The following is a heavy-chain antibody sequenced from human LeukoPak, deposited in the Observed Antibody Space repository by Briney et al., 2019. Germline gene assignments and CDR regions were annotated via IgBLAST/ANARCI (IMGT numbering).Heavy chain of an antibody. CDR2: MNQDGSDT. CDR3: ATVFGY. Sequence: GGSLRLSCAVSGFTLSSDWMHWVRQAPGKGLEWVSRMNQDGSDTGYADSVKGRFTISRDNAKNTVYLQMNSLRAEDSAVYYCATVFGYWGQGTLVTVSS. CDR1: GFTLSSDW. J-gene: IGHJ4*02. V-gene: IGHV3-74*01.